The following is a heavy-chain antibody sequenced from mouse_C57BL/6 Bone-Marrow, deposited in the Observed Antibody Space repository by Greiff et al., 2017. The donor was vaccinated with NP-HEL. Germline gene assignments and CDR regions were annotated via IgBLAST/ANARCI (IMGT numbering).Heavy chain of an antibody. CDR2: IHPNSGST. Sequence: QVQLQQPGAELVKPGASVKLSCKASGYTFTSYWMHWVKQRPGQGLEWIGMIHPNSGSTNYNEKFKSKATLTLDKSYSTAYMQRSSLTSEDCAVYDCAREGDYYGSSLYWYFDVWGTGTTVTVSS. D-gene: IGHD1-1*01. CDR1: GYTFTSYW. J-gene: IGHJ1*03. V-gene: IGHV1-64*01. CDR3: AREGDYYGSSLYWYFDV.